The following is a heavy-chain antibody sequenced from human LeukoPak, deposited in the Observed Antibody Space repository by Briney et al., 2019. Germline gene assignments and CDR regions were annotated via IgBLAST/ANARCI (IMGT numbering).Heavy chain of an antibody. J-gene: IGHJ5*02. CDR2: IYCSGST. V-gene: IGHV4-59*01. CDR1: GGSISSYY. CDR3: ARVGSGTWFDT. D-gene: IGHD3-16*01. Sequence: SETLSLTCTVSGGSISSYYWSWIRQPPGKGLEWIGHIYCSGSTNYNPSLKSRATISVDTSKNQFSLKLRSVTAADTAVYYCARVGSGTWFDTWGQGTLVTVSS.